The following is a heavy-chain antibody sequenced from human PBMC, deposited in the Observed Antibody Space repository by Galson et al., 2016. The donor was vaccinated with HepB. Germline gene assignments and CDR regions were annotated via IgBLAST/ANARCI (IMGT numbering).Heavy chain of an antibody. CDR1: GFTFSSYA. V-gene: IGHV3-30-3*02. D-gene: IGHD4-17*01. J-gene: IGHJ6*02. CDR3: AKSAGRAVTTLDYYYGMDV. CDR2: ISDDGGNK. Sequence: SLRLSCAASGFTFSSYAMNWVRQAPGKGLEWVALISDDGGNKYYVDSVKGRFIISRDNSKNTLYLQMNSLRAEDTAVYYCAKSAGRAVTTLDYYYGMDVWGQGTTVTVSS.